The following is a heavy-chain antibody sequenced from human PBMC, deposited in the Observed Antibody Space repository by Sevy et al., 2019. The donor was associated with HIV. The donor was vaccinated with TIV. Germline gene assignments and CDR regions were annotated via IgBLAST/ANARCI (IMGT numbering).Heavy chain of an antibody. CDR2: ISAYNGNT. CDR3: ARVLVGATEGRSYYYYYMDV. Sequence: ASVKVSCKASGYTLTSYGISWVRHAPGQGLEWMGWISAYNGNTNYAQKLQGRVTMTTDTSTSTAYMELRSLRSDDTAVYYCARVLVGATEGRSYYYYYMDVWGKGTTVTVSS. V-gene: IGHV1-18*04. D-gene: IGHD1-26*01. CDR1: GYTLTSYG. J-gene: IGHJ6*03.